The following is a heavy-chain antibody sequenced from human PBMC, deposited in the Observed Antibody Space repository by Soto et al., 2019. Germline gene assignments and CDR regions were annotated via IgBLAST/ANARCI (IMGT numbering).Heavy chain of an antibody. CDR1: GGSISSSSYY. D-gene: IGHD3-22*01. V-gene: IGHV4-39*01. CDR3: ASFNYYDSSGYYWLRDY. CDR2: IYYSGST. Sequence: SETLSLTCTVSGGSISSSSYYWGWIRQPPGKGLEWIGSIYYSGSTYYNPSLKSRVAISVDTSKNQFSLKLSSVTAADTAVYYCASFNYYDSSGYYWLRDYWGQGTLVTVSS. J-gene: IGHJ4*02.